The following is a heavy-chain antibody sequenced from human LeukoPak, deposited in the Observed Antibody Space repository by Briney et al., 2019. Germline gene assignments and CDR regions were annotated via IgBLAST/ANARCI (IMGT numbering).Heavy chain of an antibody. CDR1: GFTVSGSY. V-gene: IGHV3-53*04. J-gene: IGHJ4*02. D-gene: IGHD5-24*01. CDR3: ARVVMATNAYHFDY. CDR2: IYSGGST. Sequence: PGGSLRLSCAASGFTVSGSYMSWVRQAPGKGLEWVSVIYSGGSTYYADSVKGRFTISRHNSKNTLYLQMNSLRAEDTAVYYCARVVMATNAYHFDYWGQGTLVTVSS.